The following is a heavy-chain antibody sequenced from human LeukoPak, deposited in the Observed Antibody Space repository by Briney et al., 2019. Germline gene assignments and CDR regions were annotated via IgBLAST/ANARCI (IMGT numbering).Heavy chain of an antibody. D-gene: IGHD3-16*02. CDR2: IIPIFGTA. CDR3: ARDYPAFGGVITYFDY. V-gene: IGHV1-69*01. J-gene: IGHJ4*02. CDR1: GGTFSSYA. Sequence: GSSVKVSCKASGGTFSSYAISWVRQAPGQGLEWMGGIIPIFGTANYAQKFQGRVTITADESTSTAYMELSSLRSEDTAVYYCARDYPAFGGVITYFDYWGQGTLVTVSS.